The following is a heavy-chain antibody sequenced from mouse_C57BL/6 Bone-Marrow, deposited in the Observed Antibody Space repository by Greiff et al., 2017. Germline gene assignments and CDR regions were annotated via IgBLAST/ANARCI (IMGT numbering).Heavy chain of an antibody. D-gene: IGHD4-1*01. CDR3: ARGRLFWDISFAY. Sequence: EVHLVESGAELVKPGASVKLSCTASGFNIKDYYMHWVKQRTEQGLEWIGRIDPEDGETKYAPKFQGKATITADTSSNTAYLQLSSLTSEDTAVYYCARGRLFWDISFAYWGQGTLVTVSA. CDR2: IDPEDGET. J-gene: IGHJ3*01. CDR1: GFNIKDYY. V-gene: IGHV14-2*01.